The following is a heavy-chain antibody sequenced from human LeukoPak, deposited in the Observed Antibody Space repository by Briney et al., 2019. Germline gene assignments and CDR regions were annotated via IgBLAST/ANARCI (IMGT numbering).Heavy chain of an antibody. V-gene: IGHV6-1*01. Sequence: SQTLSLTCAVSGDSFSSNSAAWNWIRQSPSRGLEWLGRTYYRSKLYNDYAVSVKNRITIKPDTSKNQFSLQLNSVTPEDTAVYYCARAIGYYYDSSGYYYEEGFDYWGQGTLVTVSS. CDR3: ARAIGYYYDSSGYYYEEGFDY. CDR1: GDSFSSNSAA. CDR2: TYYRSKLYN. D-gene: IGHD3-22*01. J-gene: IGHJ4*02.